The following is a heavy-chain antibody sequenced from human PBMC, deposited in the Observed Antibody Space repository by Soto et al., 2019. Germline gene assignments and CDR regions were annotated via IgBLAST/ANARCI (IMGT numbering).Heavy chain of an antibody. CDR2: ISGSGRST. CDR1: GFTFSSYA. D-gene: IGHD3-22*01. CDR3: ANDGFFDSSGYRSNYFDY. Sequence: GSSLILSCAASGFTFSSYAKSWVRQAPGKGLEWVSTISGSGRSTYYADSVKGRFTISRDNSKNTLYLQMNSLRAEDTPVYYCANDGFFDSSGYRSNYFDYRGHGTLVIVS. V-gene: IGHV3-23*01. J-gene: IGHJ4*01.